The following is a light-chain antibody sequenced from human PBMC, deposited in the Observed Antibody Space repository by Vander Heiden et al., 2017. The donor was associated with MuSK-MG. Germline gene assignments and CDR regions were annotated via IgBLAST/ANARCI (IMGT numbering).Light chain of an antibody. J-gene: IGLJ2*01. CDR3: GSYTTSITLI. CDR2: EVS. Sequence: QSALTQPPSVPGSPGQSVTISCPGTSSDIGSYNRVAWYQQPPGTAPKLLIYEVSYRPSGVPDRFSGSKSGNTASLTISGLQAEDEADYYCGSYTTSITLIFGGGTKLTVL. V-gene: IGLV2-18*02. CDR1: SSDIGSYNR.